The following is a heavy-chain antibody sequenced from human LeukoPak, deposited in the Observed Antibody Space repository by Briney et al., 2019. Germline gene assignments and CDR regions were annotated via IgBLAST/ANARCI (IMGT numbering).Heavy chain of an antibody. CDR3: ARCSGGSCYYYYYGMDV. CDR2: IIPIFGTA. V-gene: IGHV1-69*13. D-gene: IGHD2-15*01. Sequence: ASVKVSCKASGYIFTSYGVSWVRQAPGQGLEWMGGIIPIFGTANYAQKFQGRVTITADESTSTAYMELSSLRSEDTAVYYCARCSGGSCYYYYYGMDVWGQGTTVTVSS. J-gene: IGHJ6*02. CDR1: GYIFTSYG.